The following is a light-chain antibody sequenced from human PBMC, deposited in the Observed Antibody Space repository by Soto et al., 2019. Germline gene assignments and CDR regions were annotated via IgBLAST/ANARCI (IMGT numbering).Light chain of an antibody. J-gene: IGLJ3*02. CDR1: SSNIGSNT. V-gene: IGLV1-44*01. CDR3: AACDESLDGNVV. Sequence: QAVVTQPPSASGTPGQRVTISCSGSSSNIGSNTVSWFQQLPGRAPKLLLYTSNHRPSGVPDRSSGSKSGTSASLATSGLQSADEADYYCAACDESLDGNVVFGGGSPLTVL. CDR2: TSN.